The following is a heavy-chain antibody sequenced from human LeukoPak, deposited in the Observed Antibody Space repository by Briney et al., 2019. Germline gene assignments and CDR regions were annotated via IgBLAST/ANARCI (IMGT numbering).Heavy chain of an antibody. CDR2: ISYDGSNK. Sequence: PGGSLRLSCAASGFTFSSYGMHWVRQAPGKGLEWVAVISYDGSNKYYADSVKGRFTISRDNSKNTLYLQMNSLRAEDTAVYYCAKSALLIPFDYWGQGTLVTVSS. J-gene: IGHJ4*02. V-gene: IGHV3-30*18. CDR1: GFTFSSYG. CDR3: AKSALLIPFDY. D-gene: IGHD2-21*01.